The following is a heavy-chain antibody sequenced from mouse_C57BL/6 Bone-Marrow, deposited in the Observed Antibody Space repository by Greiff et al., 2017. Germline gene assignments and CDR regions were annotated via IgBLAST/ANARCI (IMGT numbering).Heavy chain of an antibody. D-gene: IGHD2-4*01. Sequence: AQLQQPGAELVKPGASVKLSCKASGYTFTSYWMHWVKQRPGQGLEWIGMIHPNSGSTNYNEKFKSKATLTVDKSSSTAYMQLSSLTSEDSAVXYCALYYDYFYYAMDYWGQGTSVTVSS. CDR1: GYTFTSYW. CDR2: IHPNSGST. V-gene: IGHV1-64*01. CDR3: ALYYDYFYYAMDY. J-gene: IGHJ4*01.